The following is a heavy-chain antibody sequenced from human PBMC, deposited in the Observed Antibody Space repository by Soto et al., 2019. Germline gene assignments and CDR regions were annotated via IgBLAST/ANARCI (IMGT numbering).Heavy chain of an antibody. D-gene: IGHD6-13*01. V-gene: IGHV3-30*18. CDR3: EKDRSSARSIAAADLFDY. J-gene: IGHJ4*02. Sequence: QVQLVESGGGVVQPGRSLRLSCAASGFAFSNYGMHWVRQAPGKGLEWVAVISYDGSNKYYADSVKGRFTISRDNSKNTLYLQMNSLRAEDTAVYYCEKDRSSARSIAAADLFDYWGQGTLVTVSS. CDR1: GFAFSNYG. CDR2: ISYDGSNK.